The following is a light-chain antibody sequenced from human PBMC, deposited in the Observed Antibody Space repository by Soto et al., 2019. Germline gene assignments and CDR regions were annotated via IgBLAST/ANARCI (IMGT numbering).Light chain of an antibody. J-gene: IGLJ2*01. CDR1: GSNIGAGYD. CDR3: QSYDTRLTAWN. CDR2: GTT. Sequence: QSVLTQPPSVSGAPGQRVTITCSGSGSNIGAGYDVHWYQHVPGMPPRLLIFGTTNRPSIVPDRFSGSKSGTSASQAITGIKAEDEADYYCQSYDTRLTAWNFGGGTKVTVL. V-gene: IGLV1-40*01.